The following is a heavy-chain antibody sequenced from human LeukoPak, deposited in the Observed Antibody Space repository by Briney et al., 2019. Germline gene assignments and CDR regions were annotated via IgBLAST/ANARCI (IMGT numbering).Heavy chain of an antibody. V-gene: IGHV3-21*01. CDR2: ITNTDTFR. CDR1: GFSFNTFS. D-gene: IGHD2-8*02. Sequence: GGSLRLSCAASGFSFNTFSMNWVRQAPGKGLEWVSSITNTDTFRYYADSVKGRFTISRDNAKNALFLQMDSLRADDTAVYYCARGGWWGDFDYWGQGTLVTVSS. CDR3: ARGGWWGDFDY. J-gene: IGHJ4*02.